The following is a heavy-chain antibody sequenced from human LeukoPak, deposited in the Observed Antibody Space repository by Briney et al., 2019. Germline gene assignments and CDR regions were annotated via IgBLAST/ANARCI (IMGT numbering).Heavy chain of an antibody. CDR2: IIPIFGTA. CDR1: GGTFSSYA. Sequence: ASVKVSCKASGGTFSSYAISWVRQAPGQGLEWMGGIIPIFGTANYAQKFQGRVTITADESTSTAYMELSNLRSEDTAVYYCAREVAVAGTLWWFDPWGQGTLVTVSP. J-gene: IGHJ5*02. CDR3: AREVAVAGTLWWFDP. V-gene: IGHV1-69*13. D-gene: IGHD6-19*01.